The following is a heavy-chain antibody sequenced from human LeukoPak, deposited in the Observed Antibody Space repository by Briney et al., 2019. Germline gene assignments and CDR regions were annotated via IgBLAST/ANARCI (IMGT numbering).Heavy chain of an antibody. CDR1: GFTFSRYA. D-gene: IGHD6-19*01. CDR3: AKDTGSRAVAGTRFDY. V-gene: IGHV3-23*01. Sequence: GGSLRLSCPASGFTFSRYAMTWVRQAPGKGLEWVSTISGSGGSTYYADSVKGRFTISRDNSKNTLYLQMNNLRAEDTAVYYCAKDTGSRAVAGTRFDYWGQGTLVTVSS. CDR2: ISGSGGST. J-gene: IGHJ4*02.